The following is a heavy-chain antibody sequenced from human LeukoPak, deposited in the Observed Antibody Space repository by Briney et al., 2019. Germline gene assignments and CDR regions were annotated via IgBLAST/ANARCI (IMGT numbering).Heavy chain of an antibody. CDR2: ISAYNGDT. V-gene: IGHV1-18*01. J-gene: IGHJ6*03. CDR1: GFTFTRYG. CDR3: AREAITISNYYYYMDV. D-gene: IGHD3-3*01. Sequence: ASVKVSCKASGFTFTRYGITWVRQAPGQGLEWVGWISAYNGDTNYAQKLQGRVTMTRDPSTSTAYMELRSLRSDDTAVYYCAREAITISNYYYYMDVWGKGTTATVSS.